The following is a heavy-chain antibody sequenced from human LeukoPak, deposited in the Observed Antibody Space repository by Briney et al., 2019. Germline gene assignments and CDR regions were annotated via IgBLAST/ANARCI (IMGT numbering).Heavy chain of an antibody. CDR1: GGSISSYY. Sequence: ASETLSLTCTVSGGSISSYYWSWIRQPAGKGLEWIGRIYTSGSTNYNPSLKSRVTMSVDTPKNQFSLKLSSVTAADTAVYYCAREQPRPRRTVTLYYFDYWGQGTLVTVSS. V-gene: IGHV4-4*07. D-gene: IGHD4-17*01. CDR2: IYTSGST. CDR3: AREQPRPRRTVTLYYFDY. J-gene: IGHJ4*02.